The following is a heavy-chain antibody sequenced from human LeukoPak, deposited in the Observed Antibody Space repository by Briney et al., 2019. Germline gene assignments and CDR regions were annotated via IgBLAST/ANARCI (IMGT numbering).Heavy chain of an antibody. CDR2: ISYDGSNK. CDR3: ARPRRGYGTHDAFDI. Sequence: GGSLRLSCEASGFTFSTYAMHWVRQAPGKGLEWVAVISYDGSNKYYADSVKGRFTISRDNSKNTLYLQMNSLRAEDTAVYYCARPRRGYGTHDAFDIWGQGTMVTVSS. V-gene: IGHV3-30*19. J-gene: IGHJ3*02. D-gene: IGHD6-25*01. CDR1: GFTFSTYA.